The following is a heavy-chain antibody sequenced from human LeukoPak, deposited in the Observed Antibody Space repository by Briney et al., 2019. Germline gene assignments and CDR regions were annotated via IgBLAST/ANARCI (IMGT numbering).Heavy chain of an antibody. V-gene: IGHV3-23*01. D-gene: IGHD3-16*01. CDR3: ASKSRSAWGYYFDY. CDR2: ISGSGGST. J-gene: IGHJ4*02. CDR1: GFTFSSYA. Sequence: GALRLSCAASGFTFSSYAMSWVRQAPGKGLEWVSAISGSGGSTYYADSVKGRFTISRDNSKNTLYLQMNSLRAEDTVVYYCASKSRSAWGYYFDYWGQGTLVTVSS.